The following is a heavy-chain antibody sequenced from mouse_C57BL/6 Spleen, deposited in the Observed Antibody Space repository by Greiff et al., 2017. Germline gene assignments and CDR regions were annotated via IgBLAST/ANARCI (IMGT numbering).Heavy chain of an antibody. CDR2: ITYDGSST. D-gene: IGHD1-1*01. Sequence: VMLVESEGGLVQPGSSMTLSCTASGFTFSDYYMAWVRQVPEKGLEWVANITYDGSSTYYLDSLKSRFIISRDNAKNILYLQMSSLKSEDTATYYCARDGRYYGSMDYWGQGTTLTVSS. CDR3: ARDGRYYGSMDY. CDR1: GFTFSDYY. J-gene: IGHJ2*01. V-gene: IGHV5-16*01.